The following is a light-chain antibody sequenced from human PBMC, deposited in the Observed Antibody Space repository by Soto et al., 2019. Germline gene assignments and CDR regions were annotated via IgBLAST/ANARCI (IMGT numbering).Light chain of an antibody. V-gene: IGLV2-8*01. CDR3: SSYTDTKSLV. CDR2: DVT. J-gene: IGLJ1*01. CDR1: SSDIGGYNS. Sequence: QSALTQSPSASGSPGQSVTISCTGTSSDIGGYNSVSWCQQHPGKAPKVMIYDVTKRPSGVPDRFSGSKSGNTASLTVSALQAEDEADYYCSSYTDTKSLVFGTGTKVTVL.